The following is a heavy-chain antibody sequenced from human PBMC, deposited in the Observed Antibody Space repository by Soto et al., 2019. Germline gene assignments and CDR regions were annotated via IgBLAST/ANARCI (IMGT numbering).Heavy chain of an antibody. Sequence: PGESLKISCKGSGYSLTSYWIGWVRQMPGKGLEWMGIIYPGDSDTRYSPSFQGQVTISADKSISTAYLQWSSLKASDTAMYYCARLRYSGYDFLYYYYGMDVWGQGTTVTVSS. CDR1: GYSLTSYW. CDR3: ARLRYSGYDFLYYYYGMDV. CDR2: IYPGDSDT. V-gene: IGHV5-51*01. D-gene: IGHD5-12*01. J-gene: IGHJ6*02.